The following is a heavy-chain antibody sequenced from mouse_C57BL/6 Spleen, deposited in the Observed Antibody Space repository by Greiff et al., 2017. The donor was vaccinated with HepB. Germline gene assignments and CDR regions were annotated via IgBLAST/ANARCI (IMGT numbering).Heavy chain of an antibody. CDR3: ASNWALYDY. D-gene: IGHD4-1*01. CDR2: IDPSDSYT. CDR1: GYTFTSYW. J-gene: IGHJ2*01. Sequence: VQLQQPGAELVKPGASVKLSCKASGYTFTSYWMQWVKQRPGQGLEWIGEIDPSDSYTNYNQKFKGKATLTVDTSSSTAYMQLSSLTSEDCAVYYCASNWALYDYWGQGTTLTVAS. V-gene: IGHV1-50*01.